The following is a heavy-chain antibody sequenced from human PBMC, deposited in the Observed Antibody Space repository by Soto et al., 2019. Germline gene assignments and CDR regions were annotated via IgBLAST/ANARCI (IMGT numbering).Heavy chain of an antibody. D-gene: IGHD3-3*01. CDR1: GYTFSSYG. CDR3: ARPMDDFWSGYDSPLYGFDP. Sequence: ASVKVSCKASGYTFSSYGIRWVLQAPGQGLEWMGWISAYNGDTNYAQKLQGRVTMTTDTSTSTAYMELRSLRSDDTAVYYCARPMDDFWSGYDSPLYGFDPWGQGTLVTVSS. V-gene: IGHV1-18*01. CDR2: ISAYNGDT. J-gene: IGHJ5*02.